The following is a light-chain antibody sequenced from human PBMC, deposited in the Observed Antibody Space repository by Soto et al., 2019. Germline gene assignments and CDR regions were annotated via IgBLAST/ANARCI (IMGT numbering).Light chain of an antibody. CDR1: QSVSSN. J-gene: IGKJ1*01. CDR2: GAS. Sequence: EIVMTQSPAILSVSPGERATLSCRASQSVSSNLAWYQQKPGQAPRLLIYGASTRATGIPGRFSGSGSGTEFTLTISSLQSEDFAVYYCQPYNNWPPWTFGQGTKVEFK. CDR3: QPYNNWPPWT. V-gene: IGKV3D-15*01.